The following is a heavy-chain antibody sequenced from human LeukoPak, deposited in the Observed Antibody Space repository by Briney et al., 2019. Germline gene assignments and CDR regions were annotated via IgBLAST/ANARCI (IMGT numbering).Heavy chain of an antibody. CDR1: GFTFSSYA. CDR3: AKDRAGYGSLDY. Sequence: GGSLRLSCAASGFTFSSYAMHWVRQAPGKGLEWVSAISGSGGSTYYADSVKGRFTISRDNSKNTLYLQMNSLRAEDTAVYYCAKDRAGYGSLDYWGQGTLVTVSS. CDR2: ISGSGGST. D-gene: IGHD3-10*01. V-gene: IGHV3-23*01. J-gene: IGHJ4*02.